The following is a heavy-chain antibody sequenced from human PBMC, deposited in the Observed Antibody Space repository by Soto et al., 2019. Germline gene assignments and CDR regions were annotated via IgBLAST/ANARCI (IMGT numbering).Heavy chain of an antibody. Sequence: GGSLRLSCAASGFTFSSYAMSWVRQAPGKGLEWVSAISGSGGSTYYADSVKGRFTISRDNSKNTLYLQMNSLRAEDTAVYYCAKDRTVRATTPRYFQHWGQGTLVTVSS. CDR2: ISGSGGST. V-gene: IGHV3-23*01. J-gene: IGHJ1*01. CDR1: GFTFSSYA. CDR3: AKDRTVRATTPRYFQH. D-gene: IGHD1-26*01.